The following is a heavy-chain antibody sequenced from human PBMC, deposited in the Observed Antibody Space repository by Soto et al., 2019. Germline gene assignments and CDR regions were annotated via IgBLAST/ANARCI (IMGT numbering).Heavy chain of an antibody. CDR3: ATPGSESLNGPVDV. J-gene: IGHJ6*02. D-gene: IGHD2-8*01. CDR2: IKYNGDS. Sequence: SETLAITRTVSDDSITNSDCSWFRRPPGKRLEWIGYIKYNGDSAYNLSLTRRVTMSMDTSKTQFSLMLESVTATDTAVYYCATPGSESLNGPVDVWRQGTTV. CDR1: DDSITNSD. V-gene: IGHV4-59*08.